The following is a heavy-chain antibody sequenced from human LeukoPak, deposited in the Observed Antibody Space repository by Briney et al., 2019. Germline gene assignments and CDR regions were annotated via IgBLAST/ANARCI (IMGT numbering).Heavy chain of an antibody. CDR3: AKSAIRDSDY. Sequence: PGGSLRLSCAASALRFSSFAMTWVRQVPGKGLEWVSGIHGSGETTYYADSVKGRFTISRDNSREMLYLQMNSLRAEDTAVYYCAKSAIRDSDYWGQGTLVTVSS. CDR2: IHGSGETT. CDR1: ALRFSSFA. D-gene: IGHD3-22*01. J-gene: IGHJ4*02. V-gene: IGHV3-23*01.